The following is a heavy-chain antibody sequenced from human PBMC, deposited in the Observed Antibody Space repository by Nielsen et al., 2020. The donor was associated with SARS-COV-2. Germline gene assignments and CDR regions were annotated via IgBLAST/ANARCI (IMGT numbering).Heavy chain of an antibody. CDR3: AAIRAVAGTHFDY. CDR1: GYTFTGYY. J-gene: IGHJ4*02. Sequence: SVKVSCKASGYTFTGYYMHWVRQAPGQGLEWIGWIVVGSGNTNYAQKFQERVTITRDMSTSTAYMELSSLRSEDTAVYYCAAIRAVAGTHFDYWGQGTLVTVSS. D-gene: IGHD6-19*01. V-gene: IGHV1-58*02. CDR2: IVVGSGNT.